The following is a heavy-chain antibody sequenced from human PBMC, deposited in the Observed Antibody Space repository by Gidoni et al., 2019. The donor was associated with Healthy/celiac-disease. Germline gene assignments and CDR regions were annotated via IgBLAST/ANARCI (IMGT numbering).Heavy chain of an antibody. D-gene: IGHD1-26*01. CDR1: GGTFSSSA. J-gene: IGHJ6*03. CDR2: IIPIFGTA. V-gene: IGHV1-69*06. CDR3: ARGGGSYKGYYYYYMDV. Sequence: QVQLVQSGAEVKKPGSSVQVSCKASGGTFSSSAISWVRQAPGNGLEWMGGIIPIFGTANYAQKCQGRVTITANKSTSTAYMELGSLRSEDTAVYYCARGGGSYKGYYYYYMDVWGKGTTVTVSS.